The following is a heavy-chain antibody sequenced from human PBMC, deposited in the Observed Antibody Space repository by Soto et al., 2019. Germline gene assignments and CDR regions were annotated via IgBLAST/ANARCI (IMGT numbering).Heavy chain of an antibody. J-gene: IGHJ6*03. CDR1: GGSFSGYY. CDR3: AKSGYAYYYYYYMDV. V-gene: IGHV4-34*01. D-gene: IGHD3-3*01. CDR2: INHSGST. Sequence: SETLSLTCAAYGGSFSGYYWSWIRQPPGKGLEWIGEINHSGSTNYNPSLKSRVTISVDTSKNQFSLKLSSVTAADTAVYYCAKSGYAYYYYYYMDVWGKGTTVTVSS.